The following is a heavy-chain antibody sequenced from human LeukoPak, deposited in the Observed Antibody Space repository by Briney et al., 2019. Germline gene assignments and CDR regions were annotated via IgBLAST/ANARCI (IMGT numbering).Heavy chain of an antibody. Sequence: GGSLRLSRAASGFTVSSNYMSWVRQAPGKGLEWVSVIYSGGSTYYADSVKGRFTISRDNSKNTLYLQMNSLRAEDTAVYYCYYYYMDVWGKGTTVTVSS. J-gene: IGHJ6*03. CDR1: GFTVSSNY. V-gene: IGHV3-53*01. CDR2: IYSGGST. CDR3: YYYYMDV.